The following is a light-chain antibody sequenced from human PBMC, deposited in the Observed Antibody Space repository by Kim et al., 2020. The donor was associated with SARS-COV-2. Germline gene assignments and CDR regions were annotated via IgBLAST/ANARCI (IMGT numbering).Light chain of an antibody. CDR1: SSDVGGYNF. V-gene: IGLV2-11*01. Sequence: QSALTQPRSVSGSPGQSLTISCNGTSSDVGGYNFVSWYQEHPGKAPKLILYDVIKRPSGVPDRFSGSKSGNTASLTISGLQAEDEADYFCCSYAGIYTLLFGGGTQLTVL. CDR3: CSYAGIYTLL. J-gene: IGLJ2*01. CDR2: DVI.